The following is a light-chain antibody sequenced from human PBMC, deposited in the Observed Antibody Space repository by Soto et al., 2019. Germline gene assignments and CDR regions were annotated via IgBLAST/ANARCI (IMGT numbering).Light chain of an antibody. CDR2: VAS. CDR3: QKYNSAPWT. J-gene: IGKJ1*01. CDR1: QGIINY. Sequence: DIQMTQSPSSLSASVGDRVTITCRASQGIINYLAWYQQQPGKVPKLLLYVASTLQSGVPSRFSGSGSGTDFTLHISSLQPEDVATYYCQKYNSAPWTFGQGTKVEIK. V-gene: IGKV1-27*01.